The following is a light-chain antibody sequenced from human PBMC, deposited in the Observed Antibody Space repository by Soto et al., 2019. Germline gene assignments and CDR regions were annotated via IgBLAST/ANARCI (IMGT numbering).Light chain of an antibody. CDR3: QQFNGYSTWT. V-gene: IGKV1-5*01. CDR2: NAS. J-gene: IGKJ1*01. CDR1: QSISIW. Sequence: DIQMTQSPSTLSASVGDRVTITCRASQSISIWLAWYQQKPGKAPKLLIFNASTLKSGVPSRFSGSGSETEFTLTSNGLQPDDFATYYCQQFNGYSTWTFGQGTKVEFK.